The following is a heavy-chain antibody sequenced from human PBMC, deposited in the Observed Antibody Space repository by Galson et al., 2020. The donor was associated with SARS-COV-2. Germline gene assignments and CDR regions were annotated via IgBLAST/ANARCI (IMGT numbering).Heavy chain of an antibody. CDR3: ARDVPLFSSDSATYWGFDS. V-gene: IGHV3-7*01. Sequence: GGSLRLSCAASGFTFSNYWMSWVRQAPGKGLEWVADMKQDGDKTYYVDSVKGRFTISRDNAKNSLFLQMNSLRVEDTAFYYCARDVPLFSSDSATYWGFDSWGQGTLVTVSS. J-gene: IGHJ4*02. D-gene: IGHD3-10*01. CDR1: GFTFSNYW. CDR2: MKQDGDKT.